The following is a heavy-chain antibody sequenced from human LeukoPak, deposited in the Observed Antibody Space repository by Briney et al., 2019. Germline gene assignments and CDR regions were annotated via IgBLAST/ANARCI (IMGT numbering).Heavy chain of an antibody. D-gene: IGHD3-3*01. J-gene: IGHJ5*02. CDR2: IYYSGST. V-gene: IGHV4-59*11. CDR1: GGSISSHY. CDR3: ARDPLGVYDFWSGTGGFDP. Sequence: SETLSLTCTVSGGSISSHYWSWIRQPPGKGLEWIGYIYYSGSTNYNPSLKSRVTISVDTPKNQFSLKLSSVTAADTAVYYCARDPLGVYDFWSGTGGFDPWGQGTLVTVSS.